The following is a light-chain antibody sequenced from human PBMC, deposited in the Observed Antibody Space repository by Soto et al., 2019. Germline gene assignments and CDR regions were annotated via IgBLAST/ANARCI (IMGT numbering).Light chain of an antibody. CDR2: KAS. CDR3: QQYDSYSWT. CDR1: QSINIW. V-gene: IGKV1-5*03. Sequence: DIQMTQSPSTLSASVGDRVTITCRASQSINIWLAWYQQKPGKAPKLLIYKASTLESGVPSRFSGSGSGTEFTLTIRSLQPDDFATYYCQQYDSYSWTFGQGTKVEIK. J-gene: IGKJ1*01.